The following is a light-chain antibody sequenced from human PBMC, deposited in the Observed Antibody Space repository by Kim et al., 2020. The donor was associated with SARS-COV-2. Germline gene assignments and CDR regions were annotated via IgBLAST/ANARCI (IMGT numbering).Light chain of an antibody. CDR3: QAWDSSTAEV. V-gene: IGLV3-1*01. Sequence: VSTGQTASITCSGDKLGDKYACWYQQKPGQSPVLVIYQDSKRPSGIPERFSGSNSGNTATLTISGTQAMDEADYYCQAWDSSTAEVFGTGTKVTVL. J-gene: IGLJ1*01. CDR1: KLGDKY. CDR2: QDS.